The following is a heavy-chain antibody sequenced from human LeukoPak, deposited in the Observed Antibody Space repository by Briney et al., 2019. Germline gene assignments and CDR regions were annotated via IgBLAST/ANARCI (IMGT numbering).Heavy chain of an antibody. CDR2: IDPYSGVT. CDR1: LYTFIAYS. Sequence: ASVKVSCKASLYTFIAYSLHWVRQAPGQGLEWMGWIDPYSGVTESSPKLQGRVTLTSDTSISTAYMEVNRLTSDDTALYCCARFPAANKRVQDYWGQGTLVTVSS. D-gene: IGHD2-2*01. V-gene: IGHV1-2*02. CDR3: ARFPAANKRVQDY. J-gene: IGHJ4*02.